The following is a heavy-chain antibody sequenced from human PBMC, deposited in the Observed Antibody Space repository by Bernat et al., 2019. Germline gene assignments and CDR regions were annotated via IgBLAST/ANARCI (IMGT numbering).Heavy chain of an antibody. CDR1: GFTVSSNY. J-gene: IGHJ3*02. D-gene: IGHD3-10*01. V-gene: IGHV3-53*01. CDR3: HSGLLWFRELLDAFDI. CDR2: IYSGGST. Sequence: EVQLVESGGGLIQPGGSLRLSCAASGFTVSSNYMSWVRQAPGKGLEWGSVIYSGGSTYYADSVKGRFTISRDNSKNTLYLQMNGLRAEDTAVYYCHSGLLWFRELLDAFDIWGQGTMVTVSS.